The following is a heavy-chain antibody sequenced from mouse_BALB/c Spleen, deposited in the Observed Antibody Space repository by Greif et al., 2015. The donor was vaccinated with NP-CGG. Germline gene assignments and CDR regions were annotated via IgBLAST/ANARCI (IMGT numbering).Heavy chain of an antibody. Sequence: EVQLVESGGGLVKPGGSLKLSCAASGFTFSSYTMSWVRQTPEKRLEWVATINSGGIYTFYPDSVKGRFTISRDIAKNTLYLQMSSLMSEDTAMYYCTREGNYYFDYWCQGTTLTVSS. CDR3: TREGNYYFDY. V-gene: IGHV5-6-4*01. J-gene: IGHJ2*01. CDR2: INSGGIYT. D-gene: IGHD2-1*01. CDR1: GFTFSSYT.